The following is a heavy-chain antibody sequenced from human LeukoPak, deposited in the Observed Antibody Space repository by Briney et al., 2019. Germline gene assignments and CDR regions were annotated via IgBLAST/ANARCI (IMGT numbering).Heavy chain of an antibody. CDR1: GGTFSSYA. D-gene: IGHD4-17*01. V-gene: IGHV1-69*13. J-gene: IGHJ4*02. CDR3: ARGPTTVFNFDY. CDR2: IIPIFGTA. Sequence: ASVKVSCKASGGTFSSYAISWVRQAPGQGLEWMGGIIPIFGTANYAQKFQGRVTITADESTSTAYMELSSLRSEDTAVYYCARGPTTVFNFDYWGQGTLVTVSS.